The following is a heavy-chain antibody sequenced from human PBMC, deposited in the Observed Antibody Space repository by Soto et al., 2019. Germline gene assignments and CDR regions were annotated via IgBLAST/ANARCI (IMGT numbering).Heavy chain of an antibody. CDR1: GGTFSSYA. V-gene: IGHV1-69*01. Sequence: QVQLVQSGAEVKKPGSSVKVSCKASGGTFSSYAISWVRQAPGQGLEWMGGIIPIFGTANYAQKFQGRVTITADESTSTDYMELSSLRTEDTAVYYCASTYVEMATKWFDPWGQGTLVTVSS. CDR2: IIPIFGTA. CDR3: ASTYVEMATKWFDP. D-gene: IGHD5-12*01. J-gene: IGHJ5*02.